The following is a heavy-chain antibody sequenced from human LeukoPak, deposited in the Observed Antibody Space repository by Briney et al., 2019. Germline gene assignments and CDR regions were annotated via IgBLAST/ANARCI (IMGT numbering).Heavy chain of an antibody. CDR2: IYYSGST. Sequence: SETLSLTCTVSGGSISSYYWSWIRQPPGKGLEWIGYIYYSGSTNYNPSPKSRVTISVDTSKNQFSLKLSSVTAADTAVYYCARDQGGYNYDYWGQGTLVTVSS. D-gene: IGHD5-24*01. J-gene: IGHJ4*02. CDR3: ARDQGGYNYDY. CDR1: GGSISSYY. V-gene: IGHV4-59*01.